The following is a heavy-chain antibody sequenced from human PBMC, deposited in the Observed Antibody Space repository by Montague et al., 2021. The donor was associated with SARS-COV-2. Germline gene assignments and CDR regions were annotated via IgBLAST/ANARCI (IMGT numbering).Heavy chain of an antibody. CDR2: IYYSGST. CDR1: GGSISSGGYY. J-gene: IGHJ3*02. D-gene: IGHD3-22*01. Sequence: TLSLTCTVSGGSISSGGYYWSWIRQHPGKGLEWIGYIYYSGSTYYNPSLKSRVTISVDTSKNQFSLKLSSVTAADTAVYYCARARITMIVVVNASDIWGKGTMVTVSS. V-gene: IGHV4-31*03. CDR3: ARARITMIVVVNASDI.